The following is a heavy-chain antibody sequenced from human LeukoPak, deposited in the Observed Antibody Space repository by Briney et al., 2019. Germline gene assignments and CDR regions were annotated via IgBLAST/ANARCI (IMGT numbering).Heavy chain of an antibody. Sequence: PSETLSLTCAVSGGSFSGYYWNWIRQPPGKGLEWIGEINHSGSTSYNPSLKSRVTISVDTSKNQFSLKLTSVTAADTAVYYCARVRSAFDIWGQGTMVTVFS. V-gene: IGHV4-34*01. CDR3: ARVRSAFDI. CDR1: GGSFSGYY. J-gene: IGHJ3*02. CDR2: INHSGST. D-gene: IGHD3-3*01.